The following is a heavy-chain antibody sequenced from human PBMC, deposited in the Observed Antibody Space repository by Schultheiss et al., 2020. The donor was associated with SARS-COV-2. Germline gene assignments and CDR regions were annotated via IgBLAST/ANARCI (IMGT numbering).Heavy chain of an antibody. CDR1: GFTFSDAW. Sequence: GGSLRLSCAASGFTFSDAWMNWVRQAPGKGLEWVGRIKSIIAGGTTDYTAPVRGRFTISRDNSKNTLYLQMKSLRAEDTAVYYCARDYDILTGVSYYFDYWGQGTLVTVSS. CDR2: IKSIIAGGTT. D-gene: IGHD3-9*01. CDR3: ARDYDILTGVSYYFDY. V-gene: IGHV3-15*01. J-gene: IGHJ4*02.